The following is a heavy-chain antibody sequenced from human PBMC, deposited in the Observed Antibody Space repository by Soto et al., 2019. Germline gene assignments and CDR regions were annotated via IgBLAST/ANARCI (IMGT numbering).Heavy chain of an antibody. CDR1: GFTFSSYA. Sequence: EVQLVESGGGLVQPGGSLRLSCAASGFTFSSYAMHWVRQATGKGLEYVSAISSNGGSTYYANSVKGRFTISRDNSKNTLYLQMGSLRAEDMAVYYCARALLLWFGDGWFDLWGQGTLVTVSS. V-gene: IGHV3-64*01. D-gene: IGHD3-10*01. CDR2: ISSNGGST. CDR3: ARALLLWFGDGWFDL. J-gene: IGHJ5*02.